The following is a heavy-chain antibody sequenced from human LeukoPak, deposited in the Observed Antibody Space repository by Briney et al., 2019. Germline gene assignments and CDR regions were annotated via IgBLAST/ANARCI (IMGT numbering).Heavy chain of an antibody. J-gene: IGHJ4*02. Sequence: GGSLRLSCAASGFIFSSYEMSWVRQAPGKGLEWVSYISSSGRTMYYADSVKGRFTVSRDNAKNSLYLQMNSLRAEDTATYYCATYRQIQVPFEFWGQGTLVTVSS. D-gene: IGHD5-18*01. CDR2: ISSSGRTM. CDR1: GFIFSSYE. CDR3: ATYRQIQVPFEF. V-gene: IGHV3-48*03.